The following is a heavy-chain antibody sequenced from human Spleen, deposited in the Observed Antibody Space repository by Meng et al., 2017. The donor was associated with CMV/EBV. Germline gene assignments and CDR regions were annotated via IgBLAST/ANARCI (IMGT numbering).Heavy chain of an antibody. CDR1: GWSFINYY. V-gene: IGHV4-34*01. Sequence: QVHLPESGPELWNPSQTLSLTCAVYGWSFINYYYTWIRQPPGKGLEWIGEVNHSGSSNYNPSLKSRVTISIDTSNNQFSLKLSSVTAADTAVYYCARGERYSYGRYFLYWGQGTLVTVSS. CDR2: VNHSGSS. J-gene: IGHJ4*02. D-gene: IGHD5-18*01. CDR3: ARGERYSYGRYFLY.